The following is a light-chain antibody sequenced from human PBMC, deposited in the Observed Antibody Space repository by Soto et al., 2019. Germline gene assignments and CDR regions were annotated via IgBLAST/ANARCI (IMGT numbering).Light chain of an antibody. CDR2: DTS. V-gene: IGKV3-11*01. Sequence: EIVLTQSPATLSVSPGEGVTLSCRASQSIGTYLAWYRQRPGQAPRLLIYDTSNRATGTPDRFSGSGSGTDFTLTISSLEPEDFAVYYCQHRLNWPWTFGQGTKVEI. CDR3: QHRLNWPWT. J-gene: IGKJ1*01. CDR1: QSIGTY.